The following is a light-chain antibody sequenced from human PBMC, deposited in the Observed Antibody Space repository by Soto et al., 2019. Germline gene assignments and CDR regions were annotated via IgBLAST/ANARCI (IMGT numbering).Light chain of an antibody. Sequence: EIVMTQSPVTLSVSLGERATLSCRASQSVSSNLAWYQQKPGQAPRLLTYGASTRATGIPARFSGSGSGTEFTLTISSLQSEDFAVYYCQQYNNWPGTFGQGTKVDIK. CDR1: QSVSSN. J-gene: IGKJ1*01. CDR2: GAS. CDR3: QQYNNWPGT. V-gene: IGKV3-15*01.